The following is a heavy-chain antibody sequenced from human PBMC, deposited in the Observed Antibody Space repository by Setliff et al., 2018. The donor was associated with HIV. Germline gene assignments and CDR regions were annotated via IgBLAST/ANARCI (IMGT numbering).Heavy chain of an antibody. Sequence: GASVKVSCKTFGYSFTAYQMHWLRQAPGQGLEWMGRINRDNGGIDYAQKFQGRVTVTRDTSTNTVDLELRGLISDDTAIYYCAREAPRYASGAFDFWGQGTMVTVSS. V-gene: IGHV1-2*06. D-gene: IGHD3-10*01. CDR2: INRDNGGI. J-gene: IGHJ3*01. CDR3: AREAPRYASGAFDF. CDR1: GYSFTAYQ.